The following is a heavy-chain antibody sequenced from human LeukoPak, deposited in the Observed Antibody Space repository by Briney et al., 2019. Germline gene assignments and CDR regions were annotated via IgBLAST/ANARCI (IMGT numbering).Heavy chain of an antibody. J-gene: IGHJ4*02. V-gene: IGHV3-7*01. CDR1: GFTFSSYW. CDR2: IKQDGSER. CDR3: AKDYCSSTSCFFFDC. Sequence: GGSLRLSCAASGFTFSSYWMSWVRQAPGKGLEWVANIKQDGSERYYVDSVKGRFTISRDNTLYLQMNSLRAEDTAVYYCAKDYCSSTSCFFFDCWGQGTLVTVSS. D-gene: IGHD2-2*01.